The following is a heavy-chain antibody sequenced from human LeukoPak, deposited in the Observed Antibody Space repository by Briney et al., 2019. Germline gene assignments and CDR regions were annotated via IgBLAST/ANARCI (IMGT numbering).Heavy chain of an antibody. D-gene: IGHD3-3*01. J-gene: IGHJ4*02. CDR1: GYSFTSYW. V-gene: IGHV5-51*01. Sequence: GESLKICCKNSGYSFTSYWIGWVRQMPGKGLEWMGIIYPGDSDTRYSPSFQGQVTISADKSISTAYLQWSSLRASDTAMYYCARWERDFWSGPDYWGQGTLVTVSS. CDR3: ARWERDFWSGPDY. CDR2: IYPGDSDT.